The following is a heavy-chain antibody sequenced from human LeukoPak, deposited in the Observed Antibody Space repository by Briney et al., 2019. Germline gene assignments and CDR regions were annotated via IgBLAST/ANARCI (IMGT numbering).Heavy chain of an antibody. CDR3: ARVLNWFDP. Sequence: GGSLRLSCAASGSTFSSYWMSWVRQAPGKGLEWVANIKQDGSEKYYVDSVKGRFTISRDNAKNSLYLQMNSLRAEDTAVYYCARVLNWFDPWGQGTLVTVSS. CDR1: GSTFSSYW. J-gene: IGHJ5*02. V-gene: IGHV3-7*04. CDR2: IKQDGSEK.